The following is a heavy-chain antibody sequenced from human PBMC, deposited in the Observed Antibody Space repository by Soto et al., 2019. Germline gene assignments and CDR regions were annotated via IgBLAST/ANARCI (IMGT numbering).Heavy chain of an antibody. Sequence: SQTLSLTCAVYGGSFSGYYWSWIRQPPGKGLEWIGEINHSGSTNYNPSLKSRVTISVDTSKNQFSLKLSSVTAADTAVYYCASFFRWGLGYYFDYWGQGTLVTVSS. V-gene: IGHV4-34*01. J-gene: IGHJ4*02. D-gene: IGHD3-16*01. CDR1: GGSFSGYY. CDR3: ASFFRWGLGYYFDY. CDR2: INHSGST.